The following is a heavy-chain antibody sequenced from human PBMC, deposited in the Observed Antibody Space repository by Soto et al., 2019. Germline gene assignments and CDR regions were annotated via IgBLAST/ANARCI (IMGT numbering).Heavy chain of an antibody. Sequence: QVQLVESGGGVVQPGRSLRLSCAASGFTFSSYAMHWVRQAPGKGLEWVAVISYDGSNKYYADSVKGRFTISRDNSKNTLYLQMNSLRAEDTAVYYCARGAQLWEYFDYWGQGTLVTVSS. J-gene: IGHJ4*02. V-gene: IGHV3-30-3*01. CDR3: ARGAQLWEYFDY. CDR1: GFTFSSYA. D-gene: IGHD5-18*01. CDR2: ISYDGSNK.